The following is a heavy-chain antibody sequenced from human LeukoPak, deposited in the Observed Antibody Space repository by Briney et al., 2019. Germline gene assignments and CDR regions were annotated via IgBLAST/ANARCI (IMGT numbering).Heavy chain of an antibody. CDR1: GYTFTCYY. Sequence: ASVKVSCKASGYTFTCYYMHWVRQAPGQGLEWMGIINPSGGSTSYAQKFQGRVTMTRDMSTSTVYMELSSLRSEDTAVYYCAREQMVGATFDYWGQGTLATVS. CDR2: INPSGGST. D-gene: IGHD1-26*01. CDR3: AREQMVGATFDY. J-gene: IGHJ4*02. V-gene: IGHV1-46*01.